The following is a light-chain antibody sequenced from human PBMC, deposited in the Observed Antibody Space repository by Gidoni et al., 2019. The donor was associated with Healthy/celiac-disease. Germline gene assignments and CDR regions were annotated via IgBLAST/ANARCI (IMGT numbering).Light chain of an antibody. CDR3: QQYNSPWT. V-gene: IGKV1-5*01. CDR2: DAS. Sequence: DVQMTQSPSTLSASVGDRVTITCRASPSISNWLAWYQQKPGKAPKLLIFDASSLEGGVPSRFSGSGSGTEFTLTISSLQPDDFATYYCQQYNSPWTFGQGTKVEIK. CDR1: PSISNW. J-gene: IGKJ1*01.